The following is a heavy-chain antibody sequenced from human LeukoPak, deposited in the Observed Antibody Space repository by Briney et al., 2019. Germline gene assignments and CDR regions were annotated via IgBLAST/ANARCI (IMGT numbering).Heavy chain of an antibody. J-gene: IGHJ4*02. CDR3: AREISITGYSSGWYDY. Sequence: GASVKVSCKASGYTFTGYYMHWVRQAPGQGLEWMGWINPNSGGTNYAQKFQGRVTMTRDTSISTAYMELSRLRSDDTAVYYCAREISITGYSSGWYDYWGQGTLVTVSS. V-gene: IGHV1-2*02. D-gene: IGHD6-19*01. CDR1: GYTFTGYY. CDR2: INPNSGGT.